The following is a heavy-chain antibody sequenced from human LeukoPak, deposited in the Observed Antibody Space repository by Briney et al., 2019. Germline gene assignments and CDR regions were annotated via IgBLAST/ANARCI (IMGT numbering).Heavy chain of an antibody. J-gene: IGHJ4*02. V-gene: IGHV1-8*03. D-gene: IGHD6-19*01. CDR3: ARVYDSGRPGYFDY. CDR2: MNPNSGNT. CDR1: GYTFTSYD. Sequence: ASVKVSCKASGYTFTSYDINWVRQATGQGLEWMGWMNPNSGNTGYAQKFQGRVTITRNTSISTAYMELSSLRSEDTAVYYCARVYDSGRPGYFDYWGQGTLVTVSS.